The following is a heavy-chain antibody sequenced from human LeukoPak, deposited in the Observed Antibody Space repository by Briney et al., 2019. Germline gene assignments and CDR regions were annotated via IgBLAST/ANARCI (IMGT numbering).Heavy chain of an antibody. CDR3: ARGGLRYFDWSLYYMDV. V-gene: IGHV1-46*01. CDR1: GYTFTSYY. D-gene: IGHD3-9*01. J-gene: IGHJ6*03. CDR2: INPSGGST. Sequence: ASVKVSCKASGYTFTSYYMHWVRQAPGQGLEWMGIINPSGGSTSYAQKFQGRVTMTRDMSTSTVYMELSSLRSEDTAVYYCARGGLRYFDWSLYYMDVWGKGTTVTISS.